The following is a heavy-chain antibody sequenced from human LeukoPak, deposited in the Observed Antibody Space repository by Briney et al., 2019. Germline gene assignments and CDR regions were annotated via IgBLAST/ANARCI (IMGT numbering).Heavy chain of an antibody. CDR1: GFTFSSYG. D-gene: IGHD1-1*01. CDR3: AKDRRNGNFDY. V-gene: IGHV3-30*02. CDR2: IRYDGSNK. J-gene: IGHJ4*02. Sequence: PGGSLRLSCAVSGFTFSSYGMHWVRQAPGKGLEWVAFIRYDGSNKYYADSVKGRFTITRDNSKNTLYLQMNSLRAEDTAVYYCAKDRRNGNFDYWGQGTLVTVSS.